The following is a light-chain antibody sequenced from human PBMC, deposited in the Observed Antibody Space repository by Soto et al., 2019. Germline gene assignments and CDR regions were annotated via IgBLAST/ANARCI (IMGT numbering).Light chain of an antibody. CDR1: SSDVGYYNY. CDR2: DVS. J-gene: IGLJ2*01. Sequence: QSVLTQPRSVSGSPGQSVTISCTGTSSDVGYYNYVSWYQQYPGKAPKLMIYDVSKWPSGVPDRFSGSKSGNTASLTISGLQAEDEADYDCCSYAGSYTLVFGGGTKLTV. V-gene: IGLV2-11*01. CDR3: CSYAGSYTLV.